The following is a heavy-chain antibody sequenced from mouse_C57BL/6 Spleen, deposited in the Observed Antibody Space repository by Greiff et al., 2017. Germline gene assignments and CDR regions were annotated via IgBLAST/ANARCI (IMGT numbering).Heavy chain of an antibody. CDR3: ARDYGNYAWFAY. Sequence: EVKVVESGGGLVKPGGSLKLSCAASGFTFSSYAMSWVRQTPEKRLEWVATISDGGSYTYYPDNVKGRFPISRANAKNNLYLQMSHLKSEDTAMYYCARDYGNYAWFAYWGQGTLVTVSA. CDR2: ISDGGSYT. CDR1: GFTFSSYA. V-gene: IGHV5-4*01. D-gene: IGHD2-1*01. J-gene: IGHJ3*01.